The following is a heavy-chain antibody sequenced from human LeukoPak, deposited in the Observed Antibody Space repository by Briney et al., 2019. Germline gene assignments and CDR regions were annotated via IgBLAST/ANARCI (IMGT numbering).Heavy chain of an antibody. D-gene: IGHD2-2*01. CDR2: ISDSGRNT. Sequence: GGSLRLSCAASGFTSSIYAMNWVRQAPGKGLEWVSGISDSGRNTYYSDSVKGRFTISRDNSESTVYLQMNSLTAEDTAQYYCATGCVGSPNCQTTGYDHWGQGTLVTVSS. CDR1: GFTSSIYA. V-gene: IGHV3-23*01. CDR3: ATGCVGSPNCQTTGYDH. J-gene: IGHJ4*02.